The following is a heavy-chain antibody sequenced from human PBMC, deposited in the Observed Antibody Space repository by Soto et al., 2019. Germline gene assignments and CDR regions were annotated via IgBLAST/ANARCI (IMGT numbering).Heavy chain of an antibody. CDR2: TYYRSKWYN. CDR1: GDSVSSNSAA. J-gene: IGHJ6*02. CDR3: AKDLGSSSWRNYYGMDV. D-gene: IGHD6-13*01. V-gene: IGHV6-1*01. Sequence: LSQTLSLTCAISGDSVSSNSAAWNWIRQSPSRGLEWLGRTYYRSKWYNDYAVSVKSRITINPDTSKNTLYLQMNSLRAEDTAVYYCAKDLGSSSWRNYYGMDVWGQGTTVTVSS.